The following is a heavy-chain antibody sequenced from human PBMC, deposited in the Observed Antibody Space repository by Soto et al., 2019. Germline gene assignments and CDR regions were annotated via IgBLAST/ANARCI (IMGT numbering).Heavy chain of an antibody. CDR1: GFNFRNYG. Sequence: LRLSCAASGFNFRNYGMHWVRQAPGEGLVWVSRINSDGRSTRYADSVKGRFTISRDNAGNTLFLQMNSLRADATSVYYCARVGVDTTVVDGRYYYYPLDVWGQGTTVTVSS. V-gene: IGHV3-74*01. D-gene: IGHD5-18*01. J-gene: IGHJ6*02. CDR2: INSDGRST. CDR3: ARVGVDTTVVDGRYYYYPLDV.